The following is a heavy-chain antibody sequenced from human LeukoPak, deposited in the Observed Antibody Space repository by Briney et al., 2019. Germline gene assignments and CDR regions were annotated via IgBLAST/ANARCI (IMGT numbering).Heavy chain of an antibody. CDR1: GFTFSSYW. V-gene: IGHV3-74*01. Sequence: PGGSLRLSCAASGFTFSSYWMHWVRQAPGKGLVWFSRINSDGSSTGYADSVKGRSAISRDNAKNPLYLQMNSLRAEETAVYYCARVRGWLDIWGQGTMVTVSS. CDR3: ARVRGWLDI. J-gene: IGHJ3*02. D-gene: IGHD6-19*01. CDR2: INSDGSST.